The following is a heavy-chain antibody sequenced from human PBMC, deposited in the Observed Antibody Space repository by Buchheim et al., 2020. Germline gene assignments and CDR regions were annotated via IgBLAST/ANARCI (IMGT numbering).Heavy chain of an antibody. CDR3: ARHLGYCTGGSCPWGY. V-gene: IGHV4-59*08. D-gene: IGHD2-15*01. J-gene: IGHJ4*02. CDR2: IHYSGST. Sequence: QVRLQESGPGLVKPSETLSLTCTVSGDSMNSYSWSWIRQPPGKGLEWIGHIHYSGSTSYNPSLTSRVIISVDTSRNQWSMKVSSVTAADTAVYYCARHLGYCTGGSCPWGYWGQGTL. CDR1: GDSMNSYS.